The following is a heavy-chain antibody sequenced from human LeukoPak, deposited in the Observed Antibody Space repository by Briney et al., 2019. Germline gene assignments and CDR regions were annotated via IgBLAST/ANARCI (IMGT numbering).Heavy chain of an antibody. J-gene: IGHJ3*02. D-gene: IGHD4-17*01. CDR3: ARNDYGGHDAFDI. CDR2: IIPIFGTA. Sequence: SVKVSCKASGGTFSSYAISWVRQAPGQGLEWMGGIIPIFGTANYAQKFQGRVTITADESTSTAYMELSSLRSEDTAVYYCARNDYGGHDAFDIWGQGTMVIVSS. CDR1: GGTFSSYA. V-gene: IGHV1-69*13.